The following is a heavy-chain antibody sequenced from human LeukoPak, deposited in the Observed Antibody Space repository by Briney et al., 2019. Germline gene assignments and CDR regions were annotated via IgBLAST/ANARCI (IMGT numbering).Heavy chain of an antibody. CDR2: INPSSGGT. J-gene: IGHJ4*02. CDR3: ARDLKRGYSSGRYSWGTGSSNDY. D-gene: IGHD6-19*01. CDR1: EYTLTDYY. Sequence: GASVKVSCKAFEYTLTDYYVHWVRQAPGQGLEWMGWINPSSGGTNYAQKLQGRVTMTTDTSTSTAYMELRSLRSDDTAVYYCARDLKRGYSSGRYSWGTGSSNDYWGQGTLVTVSS. V-gene: IGHV1-2*02.